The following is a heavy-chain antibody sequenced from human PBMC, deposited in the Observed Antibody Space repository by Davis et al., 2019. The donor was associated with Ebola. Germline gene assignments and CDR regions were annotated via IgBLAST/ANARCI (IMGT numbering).Heavy chain of an antibody. CDR2: IRDKANSHST. CDR3: ARDVVMRSDGYFYYGLDV. CDR1: GFTFSDHV. D-gene: IGHD2-15*01. V-gene: IGHV3-72*01. J-gene: IGHJ6*04. Sequence: PGGSLRLSCAASGFTFSDHVMDWVRQAPGKGLEWVGLIRDKANSHSTEYAASVKGRFTISRDDSRNSLYLQLNSLKTEDTAVYYCARDVVMRSDGYFYYGLDVWGKGTTVTVSS.